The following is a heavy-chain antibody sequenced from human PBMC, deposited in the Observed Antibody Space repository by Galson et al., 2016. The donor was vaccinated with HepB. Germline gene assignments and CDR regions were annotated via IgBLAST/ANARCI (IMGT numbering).Heavy chain of an antibody. CDR3: AAHKRQRVSDYEDY. J-gene: IGHJ4*02. CDR1: GFTFDDYA. Sequence: SLRLSCAGSGFTFDDYAMHWVRQAPGKGLEWVSGISWNSGTKDYADSVKGRFTISRDNAKNTLYLRMNSLRAEETAVYFCAAHKRQRVSDYEDYWGQGILVSVSS. D-gene: IGHD6-25*01. CDR2: ISWNSGTK. V-gene: IGHV3-9*01.